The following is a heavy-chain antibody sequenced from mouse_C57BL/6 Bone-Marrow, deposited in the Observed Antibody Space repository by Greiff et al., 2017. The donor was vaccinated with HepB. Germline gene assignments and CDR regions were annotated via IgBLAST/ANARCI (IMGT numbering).Heavy chain of an antibody. CDR3: ARKGPYYYGSSYVDYAMDY. CDR1: GYTFTGYW. V-gene: IGHV1-9*01. Sequence: VQLVESGAELMKPGASVKLSCKATGYTFTGYWIEWVKQRPGHGLEWIGEILPGSGSTNYNEKFKGKATFTADTSSNTAYMQLSSLTTEDSAIYYCARKGPYYYGSSYVDYAMDYWGQGTSVTVSS. D-gene: IGHD1-1*01. J-gene: IGHJ4*01. CDR2: ILPGSGST.